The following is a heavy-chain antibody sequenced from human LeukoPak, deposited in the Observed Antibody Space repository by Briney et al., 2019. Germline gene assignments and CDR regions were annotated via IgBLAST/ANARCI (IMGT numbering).Heavy chain of an antibody. D-gene: IGHD2-15*01. CDR2: INHDGSET. V-gene: IGHV3-7*01. CDR1: GFTFSDYW. Sequence: WGSLRLSCAASGFTFSDYWMTWVRQAPGTGLEWVANINHDGSETYYVDSVKGRFTISRDNAKNSLYLQMSSLRAEDTAVYYCARGWSFDYWGQGTLVTVSS. CDR3: ARGWSFDY. J-gene: IGHJ4*02.